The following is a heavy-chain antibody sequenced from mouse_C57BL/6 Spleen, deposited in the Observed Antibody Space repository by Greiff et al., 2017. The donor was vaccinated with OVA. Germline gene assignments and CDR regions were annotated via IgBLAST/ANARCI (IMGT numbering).Heavy chain of an antibody. CDR1: GYTFTSYW. CDR3: TGNPEYYIDY. Sequence: EVQLQQSGTVLARPGASVKMSCKTSGYTFTSYWMHWVKQRPGQGLEWIGAIYPGNGDTSYNQKFKGKAKLTAVTSASTAYMELSSLTNEDSAVYYWTGNPEYYIDYWGQGTTLTVSS. J-gene: IGHJ2*01. V-gene: IGHV1-5*01. CDR2: IYPGNGDT.